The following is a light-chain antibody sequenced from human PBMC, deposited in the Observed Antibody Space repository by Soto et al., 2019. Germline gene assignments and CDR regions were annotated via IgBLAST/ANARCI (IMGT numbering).Light chain of an antibody. Sequence: DIQITQSPSSLSASVGDRVTITCRASQNINSNLNWYQQKPGEAPKLLIYAASTLRSAVPSRFSGSGSGTDFTLTISSLQPEDFATYYCQQTYSAVTFGGGTKVDI. J-gene: IGKJ4*01. CDR1: QNINSN. CDR3: QQTYSAVT. CDR2: AAS. V-gene: IGKV1-39*01.